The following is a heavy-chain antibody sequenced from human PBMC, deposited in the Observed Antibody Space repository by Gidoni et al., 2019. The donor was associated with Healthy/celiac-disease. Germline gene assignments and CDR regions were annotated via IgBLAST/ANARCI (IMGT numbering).Heavy chain of an antibody. D-gene: IGHD4-4*01. J-gene: IGHJ4*02. CDR3: ARNDDYRNYGAFDY. Sequence: QVQLVQTGAEVKKPGASVKVYCKASGYTFTSYGISWVRQAPGQGLEWMGWISAYNGNTTYAPQLQGRVTMTTDTSTSTAYMELRSLRSDDTAVYYCARNDDYRNYGAFDYWGQGTLVTVSS. V-gene: IGHV1-18*04. CDR2: ISAYNGNT. CDR1: GYTFTSYG.